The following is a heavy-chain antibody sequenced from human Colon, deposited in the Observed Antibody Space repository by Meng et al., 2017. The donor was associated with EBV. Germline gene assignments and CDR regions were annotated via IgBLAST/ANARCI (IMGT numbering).Heavy chain of an antibody. CDR1: GRSSNSSDYY. CDR3: ARNYYVDY. V-gene: IGHV4-30-4*01. CDR2: IYYTGST. J-gene: IGHJ4*02. Sequence: QVVLPVAGPGLAKPSQTLSLTCTVAGRSSNSSDYYLSWIRHPPGKGLEWIGYIYYTGSTYNNPALESRITISITTSKNQVALRLSSVTAADTAVYYCARNYYVDYWGQGTLVTVSS.